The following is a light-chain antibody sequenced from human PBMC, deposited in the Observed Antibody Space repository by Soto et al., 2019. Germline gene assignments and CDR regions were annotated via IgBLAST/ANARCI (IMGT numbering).Light chain of an antibody. CDR3: QQFSSYPLT. CDR1: QTVRNNY. V-gene: IGKV3-20*01. Sequence: AMTQSPATRSVAPGERATLPCRASQTVRNNYLAWYQQKPGQAPRLLIYDASSRATGIPDRFSGGGSGTDFTLTISRLEPEDFAVYYCQQFSSYPLTCGGGTKVEIK. CDR2: DAS. J-gene: IGKJ4*02.